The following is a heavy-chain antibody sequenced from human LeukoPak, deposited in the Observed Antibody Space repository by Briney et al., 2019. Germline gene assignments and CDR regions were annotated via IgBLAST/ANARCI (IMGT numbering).Heavy chain of an antibody. CDR2: MNPNSGNT. D-gene: IGHD3-9*01. V-gene: IGHV1-8*03. Sequence: ASVKVSCKASGYTFTSYDINWVRQATGQGLEWMGWMNPNSGNTGYAQKFQGRVSITRNTSISTAYMELSSLRSEDTAVYYCARGDYDILTGYPFDYWGQGTLVTVSS. CDR1: GYTFTSYD. J-gene: IGHJ4*02. CDR3: ARGDYDILTGYPFDY.